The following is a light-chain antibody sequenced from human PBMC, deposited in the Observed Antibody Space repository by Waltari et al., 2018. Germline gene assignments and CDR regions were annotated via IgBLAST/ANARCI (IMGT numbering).Light chain of an antibody. Sequence: DIQMTQSPSSSSVSVGDRVTITCRSSQLVDNFLNWYQQKPGQAPSLLIYAASSLQSGVPSRFSGRGSGTDFTLTISSLQPEDFATYYCQQSYTTPYTFGQGTRLDIK. V-gene: IGKV1-39*01. CDR3: QQSYTTPYT. CDR2: AAS. CDR1: QLVDNF. J-gene: IGKJ2*01.